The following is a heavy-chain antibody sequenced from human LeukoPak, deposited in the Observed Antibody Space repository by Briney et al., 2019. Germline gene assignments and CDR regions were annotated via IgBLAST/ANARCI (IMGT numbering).Heavy chain of an antibody. D-gene: IGHD4-17*01. J-gene: IGHJ4*02. CDR2: ISYDGSNK. CDR3: FDY. CDR1: GFTFSTYG. Sequence: AGGSLRLSCAASGFTFSTYGMHWVRQAPGKGLEWVAVISYDGSNKYYADSVKGRFTISRDNSKNTLYLHYCARDASATVTAYYFDYWGQGTLVTVSS. V-gene: IGHV3-30*03.